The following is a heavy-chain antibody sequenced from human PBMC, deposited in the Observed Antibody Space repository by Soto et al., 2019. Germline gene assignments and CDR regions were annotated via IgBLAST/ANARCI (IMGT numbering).Heavy chain of an antibody. CDR3: ASTRYCSGGSCYFGDYYYGMDV. V-gene: IGHV1-3*01. Sequence: GASVKVSCKASGYTFTSYAMHWVRQAPGQRLEWMGWINAGNGNTKYSQKFQGRVTITRDTSASTAYMELSSLRSEDTAVYYCASTRYCSGGSCYFGDYYYGMDVWGQGTTVTVSS. J-gene: IGHJ6*02. CDR2: INAGNGNT. D-gene: IGHD2-15*01. CDR1: GYTFTSYA.